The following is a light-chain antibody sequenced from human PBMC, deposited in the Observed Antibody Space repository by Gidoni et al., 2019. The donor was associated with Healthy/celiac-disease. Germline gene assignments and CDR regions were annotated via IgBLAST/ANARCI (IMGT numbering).Light chain of an antibody. V-gene: IGKV3-11*01. Sequence: EIVLTQSPATLSLSPGARATLSCRASQSVSSHLAWYQQNPGQAPRLLIYDASNRATGIPARFSGSGSGTDFTLTFSSLEPEDFAVYYCQQRSNWPRGDLTFGGGTKVEIK. CDR1: QSVSSH. CDR2: DAS. CDR3: QQRSNWPRGDLT. J-gene: IGKJ4*01.